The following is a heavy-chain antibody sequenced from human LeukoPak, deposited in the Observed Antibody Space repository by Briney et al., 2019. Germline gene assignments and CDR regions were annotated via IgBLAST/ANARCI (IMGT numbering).Heavy chain of an antibody. CDR3: AKNQWELLVYFDY. CDR2: IGSSGKNT. Sequence: GGSLRLSCAASGFTFSSYAMTWVRQAPGKGLEWVSGIGSSGKNTYYADSVKGRFTISRDNSKNTLYLEMNSLRAEDTAVYYCAKNQWELLVYFDYWGQGTLVTVSS. V-gene: IGHV3-23*01. J-gene: IGHJ4*02. CDR1: GFTFSSYA. D-gene: IGHD1-26*01.